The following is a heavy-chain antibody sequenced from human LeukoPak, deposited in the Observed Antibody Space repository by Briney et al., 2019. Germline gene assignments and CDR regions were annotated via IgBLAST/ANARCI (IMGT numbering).Heavy chain of an antibody. V-gene: IGHV3-23*01. CDR1: GFGFSKYA. J-gene: IGHJ4*02. CDR3: ARADGSGWLTY. D-gene: IGHD6-19*01. CDR2: ISGNGGSI. Sequence: PGGPLRLSCAASGFGFSKYAMSWVRQAPGKGLEWVSSISGNGGSIYYAESLKGRFTISRDNAKNTLYLQMNSLRAEDTAVYYCARADGSGWLTYWGQGTLVTVSS.